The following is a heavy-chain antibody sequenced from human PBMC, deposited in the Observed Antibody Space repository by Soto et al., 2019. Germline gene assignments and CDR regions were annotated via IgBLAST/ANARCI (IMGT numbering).Heavy chain of an antibody. J-gene: IGHJ6*02. CDR1: GGTFSSYA. D-gene: IGHD6-6*01. Sequence: QVQLVQSGAGVKKPGSSVKVSCRASGGTFSSYAVSWVRQAPGQGLEWRGVIIPLLNTPKYVEKFQGRVTITGDASATTAYLALSSLTSEDTAVYYCARESSSPNYYYYGMDVWGQGTTVTVSS. CDR2: IIPLLNTP. CDR3: ARESSSPNYYYYGMDV. V-gene: IGHV1-69*01.